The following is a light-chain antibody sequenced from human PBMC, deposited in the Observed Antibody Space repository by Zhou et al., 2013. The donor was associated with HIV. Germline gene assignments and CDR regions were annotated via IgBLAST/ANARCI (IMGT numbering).Light chain of an antibody. V-gene: IGKV1-39*01. CDR1: RNIITY. J-gene: IGKJ1*01. CDR3: QQSYGTPRT. Sequence: DIQMTQSPSSLSASVGDRVTITCRASRNIITYLNWYQQKPGKAPQVLISAASSLQSGVPSRFSGSGSGTHFILNISSLRPDDSAVYYCQQSYGTPRTFGQGTKVE. CDR2: AAS.